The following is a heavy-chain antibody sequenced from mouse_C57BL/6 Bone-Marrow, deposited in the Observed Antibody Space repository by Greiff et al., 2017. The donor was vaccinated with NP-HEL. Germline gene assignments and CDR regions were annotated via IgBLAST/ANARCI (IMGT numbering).Heavy chain of an antibody. Sequence: DVKLQESGGGLVKPGGSLKLSCAASGFTFSSYAMSWVRQTPEKRLEWVATISDGGSYTYYPDNVKGRFTISRDNAKNNLYLQMSHLKSEDTAMYYCARDNDGYYYAMDYWGQGTSVTVSS. CDR1: GFTFSSYA. J-gene: IGHJ4*01. CDR3: ARDNDGYYYAMDY. D-gene: IGHD2-3*01. V-gene: IGHV5-4*01. CDR2: ISDGGSYT.